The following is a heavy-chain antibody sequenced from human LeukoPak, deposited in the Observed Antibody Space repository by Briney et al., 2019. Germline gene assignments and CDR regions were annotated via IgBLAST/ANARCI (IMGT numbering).Heavy chain of an antibody. J-gene: IGHJ3*02. D-gene: IGHD3-9*01. V-gene: IGHV4-4*07. CDR3: ARHGPPNYDILTGYYLDAFDI. Sequence: PSETLSLTCTASGGSINNYFCSWIRQPAGRGLEWIGRIYTSGSTNYNPSLKSRVTMSVDTSKNQFSLKLSSVTAADTAVYYCARHGPPNYDILTGYYLDAFDIWGQGTMVTVSS. CDR1: GGSINNYF. CDR2: IYTSGST.